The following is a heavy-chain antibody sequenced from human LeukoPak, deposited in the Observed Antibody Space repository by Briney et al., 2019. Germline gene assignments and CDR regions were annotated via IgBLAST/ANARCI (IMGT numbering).Heavy chain of an antibody. D-gene: IGHD4-23*01. CDR2: ISSSGSTI. J-gene: IGHJ6*03. V-gene: IGHV3-11*04. Sequence: GGSLRLSCAASGFTFSDYYMSWIRQAPGKGLEWVSYISSSGSTIYYADSVKGRFTISRDNAKNSLYLQMNSLRAEDTAVYYCATFVVTPTEGYYYYYMDVWGKGTTVTVS. CDR1: GFTFSDYY. CDR3: ATFVVTPTEGYYYYYMDV.